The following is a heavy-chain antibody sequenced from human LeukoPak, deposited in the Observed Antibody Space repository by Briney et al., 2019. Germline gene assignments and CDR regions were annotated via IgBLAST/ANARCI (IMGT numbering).Heavy chain of an antibody. Sequence: SVKVSCKASGGTFGNYGISWVRQAPGQGLEWMGAIIPIFDTTNYAQKFQGRVTITADKSTSTAYMELSSLRSEDTAVYYCARARYSTGWYWWFDPWGQGALVTVSS. CDR3: ARARYSTGWYWWFDP. J-gene: IGHJ5*02. D-gene: IGHD6-19*01. CDR1: GGTFGNYG. V-gene: IGHV1-69*06. CDR2: IIPIFDTT.